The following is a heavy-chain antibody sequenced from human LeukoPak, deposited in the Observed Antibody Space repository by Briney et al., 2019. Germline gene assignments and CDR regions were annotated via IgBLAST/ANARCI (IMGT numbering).Heavy chain of an antibody. D-gene: IGHD4-17*01. J-gene: IGHJ6*02. Sequence: GASVKVSCKASGGTFSSYAISWVRQAPGQGLEWMGRIIPILGIANYAQKFQGRVTITADKSTSTAYMELSSLRSEDTAVYYCAREINGDYDGDYYYGMDVWGQGTTVTVSS. CDR3: AREINGDYDGDYYYGMDV. CDR1: GGTFSSYA. V-gene: IGHV1-69*04. CDR2: IIPILGIA.